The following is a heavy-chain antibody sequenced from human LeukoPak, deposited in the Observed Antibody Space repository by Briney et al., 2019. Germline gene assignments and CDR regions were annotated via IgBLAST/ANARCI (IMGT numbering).Heavy chain of an antibody. D-gene: IGHD3-22*01. CDR3: ARDPGYYDSSGYSGYFDY. Sequence: PGRSLRLSCAASGFTFSSYGMHWVRQAPGKGLEWVAVIWYDGSNKYYADSVKGRFTISRDNSKNTLYLQMNSLRAEDTAVYYCARDPGYYDSSGYSGYFDYWGQGTLVTVSS. V-gene: IGHV3-30*19. CDR2: IWYDGSNK. CDR1: GFTFSSYG. J-gene: IGHJ4*02.